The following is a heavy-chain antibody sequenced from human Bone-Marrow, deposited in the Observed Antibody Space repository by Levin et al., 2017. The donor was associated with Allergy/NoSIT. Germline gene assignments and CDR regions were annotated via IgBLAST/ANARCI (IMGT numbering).Heavy chain of an antibody. CDR2: ISSSSSYI. D-gene: IGHD3-16*01. V-gene: IGHV3-21*01. J-gene: IGHJ6*02. CDR1: GFTFSSYS. Sequence: GGSLRLSCAASGFTFSSYSMNWVRQAPGKGLEWVSSISSSSSYIYYADSVKGRFTISRDNAKNSLYLQMNSLRAEDTAVYYCARGPYDYVWGSYSYYYGMDVWGQGTTVTVSS. CDR3: ARGPYDYVWGSYSYYYGMDV.